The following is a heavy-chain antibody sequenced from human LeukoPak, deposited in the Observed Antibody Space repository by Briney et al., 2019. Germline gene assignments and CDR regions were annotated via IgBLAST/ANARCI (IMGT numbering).Heavy chain of an antibody. CDR2: INWNGGST. D-gene: IGHD1-26*01. Sequence: PGGSLRLSCAASGFTFDDYGMSWVRQAPGKGLEWVSGINWNGGSTGYGDSVKGRFTISRDNAKNSLYLQMNSLRAEDTALYHCARGMGATDLTLYFDYWGQGTLVTVSS. CDR3: ARGMGATDLTLYFDY. V-gene: IGHV3-20*01. CDR1: GFTFDDYG. J-gene: IGHJ4*02.